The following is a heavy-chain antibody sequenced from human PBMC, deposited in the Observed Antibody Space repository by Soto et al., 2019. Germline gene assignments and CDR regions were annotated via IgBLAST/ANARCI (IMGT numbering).Heavy chain of an antibody. Sequence: SETLSLTCTVSGGSVSSDYWSWTRQPPGKGLEWIGYIYYSGSTKYNPSLKSRVTMSVDTSNNQFSLKVSSVTAADTAVYYCARHSNRDYGLYYFDYWGLGALVTVSS. J-gene: IGHJ4*02. CDR3: ARHSNRDYGLYYFDY. CDR1: GGSVSSDY. CDR2: IYYSGST. D-gene: IGHD4-17*01. V-gene: IGHV4-59*08.